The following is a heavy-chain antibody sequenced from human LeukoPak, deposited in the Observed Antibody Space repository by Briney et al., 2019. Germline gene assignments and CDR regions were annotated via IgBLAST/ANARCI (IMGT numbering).Heavy chain of an antibody. Sequence: GESLKISCKGSGYNFTIYWIGWVRQMPGKGLEWMGGIYPGDSDTRYSPSFQGQVTISADKSISPAYLQWSSLKASDTAMYYCAIFDFLFGEIDNWFDPWGQGTLVTVSS. D-gene: IGHD3-3*01. J-gene: IGHJ5*02. CDR3: AIFDFLFGEIDNWFDP. CDR1: GYNFTIYW. CDR2: IYPGDSDT. V-gene: IGHV5-51*01.